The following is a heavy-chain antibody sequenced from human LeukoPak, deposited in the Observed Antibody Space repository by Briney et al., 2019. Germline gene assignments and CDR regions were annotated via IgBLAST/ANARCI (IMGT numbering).Heavy chain of an antibody. Sequence: PGGSLRLSCAASGFTFSSYAMSWVRQAPGKGLEWVSAISGSGGSTYYADSVKGRFTISRDNSKNTLYLQMNSLRAEDTAVYYCAKDRDSSSWYGLGLDAFDIWGQGTMVTVSS. CDR3: AKDRDSSSWYGLGLDAFDI. CDR2: ISGSGGST. V-gene: IGHV3-23*01. D-gene: IGHD6-13*01. CDR1: GFTFSSYA. J-gene: IGHJ3*02.